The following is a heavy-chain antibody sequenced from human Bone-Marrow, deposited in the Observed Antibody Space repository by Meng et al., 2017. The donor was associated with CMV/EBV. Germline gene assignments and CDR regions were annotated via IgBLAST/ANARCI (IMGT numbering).Heavy chain of an antibody. Sequence: ASVKVSCKASGYTFTGYYMHWVRQAPGQGLEWMGWINPNSGGTNYAQKFQGRVTMTRDTSISTAYLELSRLRSDDTAVYYCAREILGYCSSTSCYYRPWGYWGQGALVTGSS. V-gene: IGHV1-2*02. CDR1: GYTFTGYY. D-gene: IGHD2-2*01. CDR3: AREILGYCSSTSCYYRPWGY. CDR2: INPNSGGT. J-gene: IGHJ4*02.